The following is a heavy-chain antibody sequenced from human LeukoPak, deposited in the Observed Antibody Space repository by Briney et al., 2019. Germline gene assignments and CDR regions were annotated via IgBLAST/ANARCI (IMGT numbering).Heavy chain of an antibody. D-gene: IGHD2-15*01. Sequence: PSETLSLTCTVSGGSISSYYWSWIRQPPGKGLEWIGYIYYSGSTNYNPSLKSRVTISVDTSKNQFSLKLSSVTAADTAVYYCAGGYCSGGSCYSNYYYYGMDVWGQGTTVTVSS. J-gene: IGHJ6*02. V-gene: IGHV4-59*01. CDR3: AGGYCSGGSCYSNYYYYGMDV. CDR2: IYYSGST. CDR1: GGSISSYY.